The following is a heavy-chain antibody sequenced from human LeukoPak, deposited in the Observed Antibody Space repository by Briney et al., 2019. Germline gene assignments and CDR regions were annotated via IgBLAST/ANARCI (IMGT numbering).Heavy chain of an antibody. Sequence: GGSLRLSCTASGFTFGDYAMSWVRQAPGKGLEWVGFIRSKAYGGTTEYAASVKGRFTTSRDDSKSIAYLQMNSLKTEDTAVYYCTREGGWFDFDYWGQGTLVTASS. V-gene: IGHV3-49*04. D-gene: IGHD3-10*01. CDR3: TREGGWFDFDY. CDR2: IRSKAYGGTT. CDR1: GFTFGDYA. J-gene: IGHJ4*02.